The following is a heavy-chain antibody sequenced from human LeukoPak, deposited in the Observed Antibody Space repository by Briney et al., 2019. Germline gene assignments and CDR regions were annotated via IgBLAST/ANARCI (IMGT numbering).Heavy chain of an antibody. V-gene: IGHV3-21*01. CDR2: ISSSSSYI. CDR3: ARREGIAVAGNAFDI. CDR1: GFTFSSYS. Sequence: GGSLRLSYAASGFTFSSYSMNWVRQAPGKGLEWVSSISSSSSYIYYADSVKGRFTISRDNAKNSLYLQMNSLRAEDTAVYYCARREGIAVAGNAFDIWGQGTMVTVSS. D-gene: IGHD6-19*01. J-gene: IGHJ3*02.